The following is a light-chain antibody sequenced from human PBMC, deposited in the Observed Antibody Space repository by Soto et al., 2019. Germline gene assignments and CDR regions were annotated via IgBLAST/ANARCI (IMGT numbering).Light chain of an antibody. Sequence: DIQMTQSPSSLSASLGDRVTITCGASQSISSWLAWYQQKPGKAPKLLIYDASSLESGVPSRFRGSGSGTEFTLTISSLQPDDFETYYCQQYNSYSQTFGQGTKVDIK. CDR3: QQYNSYSQT. J-gene: IGKJ1*01. CDR1: QSISSW. CDR2: DAS. V-gene: IGKV1-5*01.